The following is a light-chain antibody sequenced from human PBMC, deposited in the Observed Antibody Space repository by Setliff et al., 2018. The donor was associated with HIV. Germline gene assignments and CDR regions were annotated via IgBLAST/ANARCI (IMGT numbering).Light chain of an antibody. Sequence: QSALAQPASVSGSPGQSITISCTGTSSDVGGYSFVSWYQQHPGEAPKLMIYDVSYRPSGVSDRFSGSKSGNTASLTISGLQAEDEADYYCLSYTSSTPLYVFATGTKVTVL. CDR1: SSDVGGYSF. J-gene: IGLJ1*01. CDR2: DVS. CDR3: LSYTSSTPLYV. V-gene: IGLV2-14*03.